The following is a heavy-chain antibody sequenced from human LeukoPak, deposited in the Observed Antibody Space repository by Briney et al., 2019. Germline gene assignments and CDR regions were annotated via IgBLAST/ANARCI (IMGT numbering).Heavy chain of an antibody. J-gene: IGHJ4*02. D-gene: IGHD6-19*01. CDR3: ARDSGYRSGGSLDY. CDR1: GYTFTNYA. CDR2: INAENGNT. V-gene: IGHV1-3*01. Sequence: ASVKVSCKASGYTFTNYAIHWVRQAPGQRLEWMGWINAENGNTKYSQTFQGRVTVTRDTSASTAYMELSSLRSEDTAVYYCARDSGYRSGGSLDYWGQGTLATVSS.